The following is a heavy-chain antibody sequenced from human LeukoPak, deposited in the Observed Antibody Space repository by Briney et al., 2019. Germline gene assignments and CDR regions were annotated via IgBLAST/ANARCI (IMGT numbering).Heavy chain of an antibody. CDR1: GGTFSSYA. Sequence: SVKVSCKASGGTFSSYAIGWVRQAPGQGLEWMGRIIPIFGTANYAQKFQGRVTITADKSTSTAYMELSSLRSEDTAVYYCARERGRSPGNYDFWGGYYVDYWGQGTLVTVSS. CDR2: IIPIFGTA. D-gene: IGHD3-3*01. CDR3: ARERGRSPGNYDFWGGYYVDY. V-gene: IGHV1-69*06. J-gene: IGHJ4*02.